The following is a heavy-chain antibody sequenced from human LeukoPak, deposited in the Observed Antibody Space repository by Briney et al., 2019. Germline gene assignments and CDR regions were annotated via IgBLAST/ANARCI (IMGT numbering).Heavy chain of an antibody. CDR2: ISDDGSNK. CDR1: GFTFSSYA. CDR3: ARVDDLDAFDI. J-gene: IGHJ3*02. Sequence: QTGGSLRLSCAASGFTFSSYAMHWVRQAPGKGLEWVAVISDDGSNKYYSDSVKGRFTISRDNSKNTLYLQMNRLRAEDTAVYYCARVDDLDAFDIWAKGQWSPSLQ. V-gene: IGHV3-30*04. D-gene: IGHD2-2*03.